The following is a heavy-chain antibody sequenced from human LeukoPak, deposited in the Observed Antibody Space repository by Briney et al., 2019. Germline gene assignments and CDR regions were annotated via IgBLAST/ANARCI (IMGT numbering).Heavy chain of an antibody. D-gene: IGHD2-15*01. CDR1: GFTFSSYA. CDR3: ANQDQTYYYYGMDV. Sequence: PGGSLRLSCAASGFTFSSYAMSWVRQAPGKGLEWVSAISGSGGSTYYADSVKGRFTISRDNSKNTLYLQMNSLRAEDTAVYYCANQDQTYYYYGMDVWGQGTTVTVSS. V-gene: IGHV3-23*01. CDR2: ISGSGGST. J-gene: IGHJ6*02.